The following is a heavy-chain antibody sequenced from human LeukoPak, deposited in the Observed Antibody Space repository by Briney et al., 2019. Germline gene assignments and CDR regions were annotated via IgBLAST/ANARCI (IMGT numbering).Heavy chain of an antibody. CDR2: IIPIFGTA. CDR1: GGTFSSYA. V-gene: IGHV1-69*06. J-gene: IGHJ4*02. CDR3: ARETVIAATHFDY. D-gene: IGHD2-15*01. Sequence: SVKVSCKASGGTFSSYAISWVRQAPGQGLEWMGGIIPIFGTANYAQKFQGRVTITADKSTSTAYMDLSSLRSEDTAVYYCARETVIAATHFDYWGQGTLVIVSS.